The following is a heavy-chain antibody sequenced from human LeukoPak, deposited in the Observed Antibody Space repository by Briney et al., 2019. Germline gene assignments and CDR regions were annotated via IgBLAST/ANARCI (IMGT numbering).Heavy chain of an antibody. J-gene: IGHJ4*02. V-gene: IGHV3-30*02. CDR2: IRYDGSNK. Sequence: GGSLGLSCAASGFTFSSYGMHWVRQAPGKGLEWVVFIRYDGSNKYYADSVKGRFTISRDNSKNTLYLQMNSLRAEDTAVYYCAKDGSYYGSGIDYWGQGTLVTVSS. D-gene: IGHD3-10*01. CDR1: GFTFSSYG. CDR3: AKDGSYYGSGIDY.